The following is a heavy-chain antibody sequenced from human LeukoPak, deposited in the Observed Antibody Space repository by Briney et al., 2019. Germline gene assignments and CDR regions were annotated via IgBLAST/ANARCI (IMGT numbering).Heavy chain of an antibody. J-gene: IGHJ4*02. CDR1: GFTFSSYS. V-gene: IGHV3-21*01. D-gene: IGHD3-10*01. Sequence: PGGSLRLSCAASGFTFSSYSMNWVRQAPGKGLEWVSSISSSSSYIYHADSVKGRFTISKDNAKNSLYLQMSSLRAEDTAVYYCARGIQGSYYKSRFDYWGQGTLVTVSS. CDR2: ISSSSSYI. CDR3: ARGIQGSYYKSRFDY.